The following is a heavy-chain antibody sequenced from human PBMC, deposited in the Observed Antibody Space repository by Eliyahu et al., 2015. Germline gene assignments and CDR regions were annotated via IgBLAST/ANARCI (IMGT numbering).Heavy chain of an antibody. CDR3: ARAFHYDSREYYFYY. CDR2: IIXLFGTA. D-gene: IGHD3-22*01. J-gene: IGHJ4*02. Sequence: LEWMXGIIXLFGTANSAQKFQGRVTITADESTNTAYMELSSLRSEDTAVYYCARAFHYDSREYYFYYWDQGTLVTVSS. V-gene: IGHV1-69*01.